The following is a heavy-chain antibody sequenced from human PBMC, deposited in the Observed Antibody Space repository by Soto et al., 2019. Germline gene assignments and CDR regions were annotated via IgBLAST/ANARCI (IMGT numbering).Heavy chain of an antibody. CDR1: GFTFSSYG. Sequence: GGSLRLSCSASGFTFSSYGMHWVRQAPGKGLEWVAVISYDGSNKYYADSVKGRFTISRDNSKNTLYLQMNSLRAEDTAVYYCAKGGPSGQIVVVINGPWDKGTLVTVSS. V-gene: IGHV3-30*18. CDR3: AKGGPSGQIVVVINGP. CDR2: ISYDGSNK. D-gene: IGHD3-22*01. J-gene: IGHJ5*02.